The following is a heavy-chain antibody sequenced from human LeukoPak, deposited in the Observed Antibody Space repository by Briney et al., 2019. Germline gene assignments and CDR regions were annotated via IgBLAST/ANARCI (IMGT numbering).Heavy chain of an antibody. Sequence: ASVKVSCKASGYTFTDYYMHWVRQAPGQGLEWMGWINPNSGGTNYAQKFQGRVTMTRDTSISTAYMELSRLRSDDTAVYYCARAPYSSSWYAASYYYYGMDVWGQGTTVTVSS. CDR3: ARAPYSSSWYAASYYYYGMDV. V-gene: IGHV1-2*02. CDR1: GYTFTDYY. D-gene: IGHD6-13*01. CDR2: INPNSGGT. J-gene: IGHJ6*02.